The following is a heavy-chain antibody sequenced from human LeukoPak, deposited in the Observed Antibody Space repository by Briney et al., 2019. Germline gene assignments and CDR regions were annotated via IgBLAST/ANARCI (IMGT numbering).Heavy chain of an antibody. Sequence: GGSLRLSCAASGFTFSSYAMSWVRQAPGKGLEWVSAISGSGGSTYYADSVKGRFTISRDNSKNTLYLQMNSLRAEDTAVYYCARDLRPEDYDSSGYGDWGQGTLVTVSS. V-gene: IGHV3-23*01. CDR1: GFTFSSYA. CDR3: ARDLRPEDYDSSGYGD. CDR2: ISGSGGST. D-gene: IGHD3-22*01. J-gene: IGHJ4*02.